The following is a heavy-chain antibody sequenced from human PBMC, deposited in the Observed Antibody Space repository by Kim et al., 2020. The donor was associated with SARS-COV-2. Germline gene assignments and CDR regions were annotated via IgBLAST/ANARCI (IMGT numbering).Heavy chain of an antibody. D-gene: IGHD3-10*01. CDR3: VGGAGEGSYSDGMDV. V-gene: IGHV3-33*01. J-gene: IGHJ6*02. CDR1: GFTFSSYG. Sequence: GGSLRLSCAASGFTFSSYGMHWVRQAPGKGLEWVAVIWYDGSNKYYADSVKGRFTISRDNSKNTLYLQMNSLRAEDTAVYYCVGGAGEGSYSDGMDVWGQGTTVTVSS. CDR2: IWYDGSNK.